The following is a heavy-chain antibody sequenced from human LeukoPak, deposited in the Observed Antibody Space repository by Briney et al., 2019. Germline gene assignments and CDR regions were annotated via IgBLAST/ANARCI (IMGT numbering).Heavy chain of an antibody. V-gene: IGHV1-69*02. D-gene: IGHD1-26*01. CDR3: ATYSGSHRDYFDY. J-gene: IGHJ4*02. CDR1: GGTFSSYT. CDR2: IIPILGIA. Sequence: SVKVSCKASGGTFSSYTISWVRQAPGQGLEWMGRIIPILGIANYAQKFQRRVTFTADKTTSTAYMELSSLRSEDTAVYYCATYSGSHRDYFDYWGQGTLVTVSS.